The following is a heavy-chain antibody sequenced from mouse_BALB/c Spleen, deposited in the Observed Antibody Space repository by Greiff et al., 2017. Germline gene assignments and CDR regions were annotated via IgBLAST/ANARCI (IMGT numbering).Heavy chain of an antibody. J-gene: IGHJ4*01. Sequence: EVMLVQSGAGLVQPGASRKLSCAASGFTFSSICMHWVSQAPEKGLEWVAYISSDNSTIYYADTVKGRFTISTDNPKNTPFLQMTSLRSEDTAMYYCAREDGDYVYAMDYWGQGTSVTVSS. CDR3: AREDGDYVYAMDY. D-gene: IGHD2-13*01. V-gene: IGHV5-17*02. CDR2: ISSDNSTI. CDR1: GFTFSSIC.